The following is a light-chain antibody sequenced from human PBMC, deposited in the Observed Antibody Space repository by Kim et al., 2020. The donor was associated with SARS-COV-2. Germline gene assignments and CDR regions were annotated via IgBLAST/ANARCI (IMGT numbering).Light chain of an antibody. Sequence: LSPGERATLSCRASQSVSSYLAWYQQKPGQAPRLLIYEASNRATGIPARFSGSGSGTDFTLTISSLEPEDFAVYYCQQRSNWPPDTFGQGTKLEI. CDR2: EAS. CDR3: QQRSNWPPDT. V-gene: IGKV3-11*01. J-gene: IGKJ2*01. CDR1: QSVSSY.